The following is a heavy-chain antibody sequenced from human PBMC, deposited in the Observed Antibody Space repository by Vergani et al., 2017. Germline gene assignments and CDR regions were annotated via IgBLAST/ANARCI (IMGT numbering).Heavy chain of an antibody. J-gene: IGHJ4*02. CDR2: IKSKTDGGTT. CDR1: GFTFSNAW. CDR3: TLGPYYDYVWGSYRYPGY. D-gene: IGHD3-16*02. Sequence: EVQLVESGGGLVKPGGSLRLSCAASGFTFSNAWMSWVRQAPGKGMEWVGRIKSKTDGGTTDYAAPVKGRFTTSRDDSKNTLYLQMNSLKTEDTAVYYCTLGPYYDYVWGSYRYPGYWGQGTLVTVSS. V-gene: IGHV3-15*01.